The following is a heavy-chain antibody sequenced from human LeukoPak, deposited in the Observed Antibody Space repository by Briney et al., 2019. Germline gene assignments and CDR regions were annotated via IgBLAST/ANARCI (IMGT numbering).Heavy chain of an antibody. Sequence: ASVKVSCKASGYTFTGYYMHWVRQAPGQGLEWMGWINPNSGGTNYAQKFQGRVTITRNTSISTAYMELSSLRSEDTAVDYCARGQYSGYDSWGQGTLVTVSS. V-gene: IGHV1-2*02. J-gene: IGHJ4*02. CDR1: GYTFTGYY. CDR2: INPNSGGT. D-gene: IGHD5-12*01. CDR3: ARGQYSGYDS.